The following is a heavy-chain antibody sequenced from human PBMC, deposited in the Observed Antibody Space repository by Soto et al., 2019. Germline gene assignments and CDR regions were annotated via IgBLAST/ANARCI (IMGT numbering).Heavy chain of an antibody. CDR2: IYQTGST. V-gene: IGHV4-4*02. J-gene: IGHJ6*02. CDR3: ARVSSGSAFGMDV. CDR1: GGPISTINW. D-gene: IGHD6-25*01. Sequence: SETLSLTCAVSGGPISTINWWTWVRQPPGKGLDWIGEIYQTGSTSYNPSLESRVTISIDKSKNQFSLKLRSVTAADTAVYYCARVSSGSAFGMDVWGQGATVTVSS.